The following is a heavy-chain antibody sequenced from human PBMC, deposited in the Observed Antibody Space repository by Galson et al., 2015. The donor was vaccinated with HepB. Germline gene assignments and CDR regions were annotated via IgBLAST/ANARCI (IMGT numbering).Heavy chain of an antibody. Sequence: SLRLSCATSGFTFSNYAMSWVRQAPGKGLEWVSVISGSGNIITYFPDSVKGRFTISRDNSKNTLYLQMDSLRAEDTALYYCAKALWVSPYGSGSCLDYWGQGTLVTVSS. D-gene: IGHD3-10*01. J-gene: IGHJ4*02. V-gene: IGHV3-23*01. CDR1: GFTFSNYA. CDR2: ISGSGNIIT. CDR3: AKALWVSPYGSGSCLDY.